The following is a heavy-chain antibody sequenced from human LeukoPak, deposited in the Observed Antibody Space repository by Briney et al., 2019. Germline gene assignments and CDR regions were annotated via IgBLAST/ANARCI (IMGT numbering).Heavy chain of an antibody. J-gene: IGHJ4*02. CDR1: GFTFSSHG. V-gene: IGHV3-23*01. Sequence: GGSLRLSCAASGFTFSSHGMSWVRQAPGKGLEWVSGIVGGAGGTYYADSVKGRFTISRDNSKNTLYLQMNSLRVEDAAVYYCAKAPVTSCRGAFCYPFDSWGQGTLVTVSS. CDR3: AKAPVTSCRGAFCYPFDS. D-gene: IGHD2-15*01. CDR2: IVGGAGGT.